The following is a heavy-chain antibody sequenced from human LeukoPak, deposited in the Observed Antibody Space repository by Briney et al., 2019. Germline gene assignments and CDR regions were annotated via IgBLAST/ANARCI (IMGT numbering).Heavy chain of an antibody. D-gene: IGHD5-18*01. V-gene: IGHV3-53*01. CDR3: ARFTRGYNEIMDV. CDR1: GFTVSNDY. J-gene: IGHJ6*02. Sequence: GGSLRLSCAASGFTVSNDYMSWVRQAPGKGLEWVSVIYSGGGKTYYADSVKGRFTISRDNSKNTVYLQMNSLRAEDTAVYYCARFTRGYNEIMDVWGQGTTVTVPS. CDR2: IYSGGGKT.